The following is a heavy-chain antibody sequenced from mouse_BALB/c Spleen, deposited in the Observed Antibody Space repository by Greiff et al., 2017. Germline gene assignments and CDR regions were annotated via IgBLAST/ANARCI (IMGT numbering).Heavy chain of an antibody. CDR3: ARDRYDVGAMDY. CDR1: GFTFSSYA. J-gene: IGHJ4*01. CDR2: ISSGGSYT. D-gene: IGHD2-14*01. Sequence: EVKLVESGGGLVKPGGSLKLSCAASGFTFSSYAMSWVRQSPEKRLEWVAEISSGGSYTYYPDTVTGRFTISRDNAKNTLYLEMSSLRSEDTAMYYCARDRYDVGAMDYWGQGTSVTVSS. V-gene: IGHV5-9-4*01.